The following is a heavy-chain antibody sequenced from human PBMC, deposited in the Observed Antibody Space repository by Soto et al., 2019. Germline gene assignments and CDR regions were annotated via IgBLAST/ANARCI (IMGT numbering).Heavy chain of an antibody. CDR2: ISYDGSNK. V-gene: IGHV3-30-3*01. CDR3: ARGSLASQSPGTGCGY. D-gene: IGHD2-2*01. Sequence: GGSLRLSCAASGFTFSSYAMHWVRQAPGKGLEWVAVISYDGSNKYYADSVKGRFTISRDNSKNTLYLQMNSLRAEDTAVYYCARGSLASQSPGTGCGYWGQGTLVTVSS. J-gene: IGHJ4*02. CDR1: GFTFSSYA.